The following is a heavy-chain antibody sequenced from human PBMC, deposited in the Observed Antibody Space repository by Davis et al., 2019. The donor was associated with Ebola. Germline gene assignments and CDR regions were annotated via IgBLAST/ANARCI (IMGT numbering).Heavy chain of an antibody. Sequence: PGGSLRLSCAASGFTFSSYAMTWARQAPGKGLEWVANVKQDGSEKYYVDSVKGRFTISRDNAKNSLYLQMNSLRAEDTAVYYCARGRWLLGYYFDYWGQGTLVTVSS. V-gene: IGHV3-7*01. CDR2: VKQDGSEK. J-gene: IGHJ4*02. CDR1: GFTFSSYA. CDR3: ARGRWLLGYYFDY. D-gene: IGHD5-12*01.